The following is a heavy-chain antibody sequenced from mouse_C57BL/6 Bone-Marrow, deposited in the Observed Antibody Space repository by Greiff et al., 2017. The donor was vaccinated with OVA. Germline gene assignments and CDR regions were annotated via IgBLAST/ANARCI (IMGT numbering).Heavy chain of an antibody. J-gene: IGHJ3*01. CDR3: ARYRDSNYFAWFAY. D-gene: IGHD2-5*01. CDR1: GYTFTDYY. Sequence: VQLQESGPELVKPGASVKISCKASGYTFTDYYINWVKQRPGQGLEWIGWIFPGSGSTYYNEKFKGKATLTVDKSSSTAYMLLSSLTSEDSAVYFCARYRDSNYFAWFAYWGQGTLVTVSA. V-gene: IGHV1-75*01. CDR2: IFPGSGST.